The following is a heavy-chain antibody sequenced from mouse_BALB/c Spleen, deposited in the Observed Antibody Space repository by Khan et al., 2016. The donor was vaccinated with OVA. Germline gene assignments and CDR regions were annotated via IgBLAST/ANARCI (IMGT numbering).Heavy chain of an antibody. Sequence: EVQLQQSGPELVKPGASMKMSCKASGYSFTGYTMNWVKQSHVKNLEWIGLINPYNGGTAYNQKFRGKATLTVDKSSNTAYMELLSLTSEASAVYYCLRSASYGDYVEAWFAYWGQGTLVTVSA. D-gene: IGHD2-13*01. CDR1: GYSFTGYT. CDR3: LRSASYGDYVEAWFAY. J-gene: IGHJ3*01. CDR2: INPYNGGT. V-gene: IGHV1-37*01.